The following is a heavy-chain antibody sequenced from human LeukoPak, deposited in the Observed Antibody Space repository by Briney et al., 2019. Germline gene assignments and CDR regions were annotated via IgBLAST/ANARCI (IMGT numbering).Heavy chain of an antibody. CDR2: ISGYTGDT. J-gene: IGHJ3*01. V-gene: IGHV1-18*04. CDR3: ARAGYCGDGGCRGGSAFDV. D-gene: IGHD2-15*01. CDR1: GYTFTRYY. Sequence: ASVKVSCKASGYTFTRYYMHWVRQAPGQGLECMGWISGYTGDTKYAQILQGRFTVTTDTSTSTAYMELRSLTYDDTAVYYCARAGYCGDGGCRGGSAFDVWGQGTMVTVSS.